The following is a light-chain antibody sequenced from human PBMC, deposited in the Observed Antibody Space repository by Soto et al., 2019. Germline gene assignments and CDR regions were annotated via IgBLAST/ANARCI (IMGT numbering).Light chain of an antibody. J-gene: IGLJ3*02. V-gene: IGLV2-11*01. CDR2: DVS. Sequence: QSALTQPRSVSGSPGQSVTISCTGTSSDVGAYNYVSWYQQHPGKPPKLMICDVSKRPSGVPDRFSGSKSGNAASLTISGRQAEDEADYYCCSYGGSYTWVFGGGTKLTVL. CDR1: SSDVGAYNY. CDR3: CSYGGSYTWV.